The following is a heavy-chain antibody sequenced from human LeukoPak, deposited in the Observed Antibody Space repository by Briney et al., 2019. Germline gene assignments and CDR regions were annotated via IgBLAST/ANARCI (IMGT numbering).Heavy chain of an antibody. Sequence: PGGSLRLSCAASGFTFSSYEMNWVRQAPGKGLEWVPYISSSGSTIYYADSVKGRFTISRDNSKNTLYLQMSSLRPEDTAVYYCAKDLRTLDFTWGQGTLVTVSS. V-gene: IGHV3-48*03. D-gene: IGHD3-3*01. J-gene: IGHJ4*02. CDR1: GFTFSSYE. CDR3: AKDLRTLDFT. CDR2: ISSSGSTI.